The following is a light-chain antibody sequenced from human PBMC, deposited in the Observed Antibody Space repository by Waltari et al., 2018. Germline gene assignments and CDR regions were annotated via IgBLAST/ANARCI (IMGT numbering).Light chain of an antibody. J-gene: IGLJ1*01. Sequence: QSALTQPASVSGSPGQSITISCTGTSSDVGGYNFVSWYQQHPGKAPKLMIYGVSTRPAGVSSRFSGSKSGNTASLTISGLQAEDEADYYCNSYTSSYTYVFGTGTKVTVL. CDR1: SSDVGGYNF. CDR3: NSYTSSYTYV. CDR2: GVS. V-gene: IGLV2-14*03.